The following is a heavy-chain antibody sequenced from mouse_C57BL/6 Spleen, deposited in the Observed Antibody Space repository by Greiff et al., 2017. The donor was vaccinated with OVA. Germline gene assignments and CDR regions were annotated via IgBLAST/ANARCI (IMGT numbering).Heavy chain of an antibody. J-gene: IGHJ3*01. CDR3: AWDSSGPFAY. CDR1: GYTFTSYW. D-gene: IGHD3-2*02. V-gene: IGHV1-61*01. CDR2: IYPSDSET. Sequence: QVQLQQPGAELVRPGSSVKLSCKASGYTFTSYWMDWVKQRPGQGLEWIGNIYPSDSETHYNQKFKDKATLTVDKSSSTAYMQLSSLTSEDSAVYYCAWDSSGPFAYWGQGTLVTVSA.